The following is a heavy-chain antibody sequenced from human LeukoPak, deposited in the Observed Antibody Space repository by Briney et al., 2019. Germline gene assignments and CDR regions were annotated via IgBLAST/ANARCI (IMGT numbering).Heavy chain of an antibody. CDR1: GGSFSGYY. CDR2: INHSGST. V-gene: IGHV4-34*01. Sequence: SETLSLTCAVYGGSFSGYYWSWIRQRSGKGLEWIGEINHSGSTNYNPSLKSRVTISVDTSKNQFSLKLSSVTAADTAVYYCARVLYGDYDYWGQGTLVTVSP. CDR3: ARVLYGDYDY. D-gene: IGHD4-17*01. J-gene: IGHJ4*02.